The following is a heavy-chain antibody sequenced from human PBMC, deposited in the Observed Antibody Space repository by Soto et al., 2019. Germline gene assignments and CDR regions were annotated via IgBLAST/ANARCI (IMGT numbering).Heavy chain of an antibody. D-gene: IGHD5-18*01. J-gene: IGHJ4*02. CDR2: ITVSNGNT. CDR1: GYTFSTYG. Sequence: ASVKVSCKASGYTFSTYGVSWVRQAPGQGLEWMGWITVSNGNTNYIDNLQGRVTMTTDTSTTTAYMELWRLRSDDTAVYYCARSYSYGSYWYFDDCGQRTLVTVSS. CDR3: ARSYSYGSYWYFDD. V-gene: IGHV1-18*04.